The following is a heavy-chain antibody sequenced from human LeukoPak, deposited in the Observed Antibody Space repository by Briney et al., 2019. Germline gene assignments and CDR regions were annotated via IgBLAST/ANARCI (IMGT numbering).Heavy chain of an antibody. D-gene: IGHD3-16*01. CDR2: IYYSGST. CDR3: ARDGFMSSMTPGNYYYYMDV. V-gene: IGHV4-59*12. CDR1: GGSISSYY. J-gene: IGHJ6*03. Sequence: SETLSLTCTVSGGSISSYYWSWIRQPPGKGLEWIGYIYYSGSTNYNPSLKSRVTISVDTSKNQFSLKLSSVTAADTAVYYCARDGFMSSMTPGNYYYYMDVWGKGTTVTVSS.